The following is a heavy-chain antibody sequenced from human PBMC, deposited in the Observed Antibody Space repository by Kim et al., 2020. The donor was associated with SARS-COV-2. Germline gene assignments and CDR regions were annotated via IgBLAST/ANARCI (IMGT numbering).Heavy chain of an antibody. V-gene: IGHV3-11*05. J-gene: IGHJ4*02. CDR2: ISSSSSYT. Sequence: GGSLRVSCAASGFTFSDYYMSWIRQAPGKGLEWVSYISSSSSYTNYADSVKGRFTISRDNAKNSLYLQMNSLRAEDTAVYYCARGGTRGRDYWGQGTLVTVSS. CDR1: GFTFSDYY. CDR3: ARGGTRGRDY. D-gene: IGHD1-1*01.